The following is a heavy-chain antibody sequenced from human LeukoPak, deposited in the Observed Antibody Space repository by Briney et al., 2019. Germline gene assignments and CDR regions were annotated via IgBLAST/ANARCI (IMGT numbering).Heavy chain of an antibody. J-gene: IGHJ4*02. V-gene: IGHV3-74*01. CDR3: TGEIDY. CDR2: INSDGSIT. CDR1: GFTLTTYW. Sequence: PGGSLRLSCAASGFTLTTYWMHWVRQAPGKGLVWVSHINSDGSITSYADSVKGRFTISRDNAKNTLYLQMNSLRAEDTAVYYCTGEIDYWGQGTLVTVSS. D-gene: IGHD4-17*01.